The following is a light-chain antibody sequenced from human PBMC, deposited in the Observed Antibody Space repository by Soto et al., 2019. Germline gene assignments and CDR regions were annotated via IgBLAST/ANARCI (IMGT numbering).Light chain of an antibody. CDR1: SSNIGNNY. CDR3: GTWDSRLSAVV. Sequence: QSVLTQPPSVSVAPGQKVTISCSGSSSNIGNNYVSWYQQLPGTAPKLLIYDINKRPSRIPDRFSGSRSGTSATLGITGLQTGDEADYYCGTWDSRLSAVVFGGGTKLTVL. J-gene: IGLJ2*01. V-gene: IGLV1-51*01. CDR2: DIN.